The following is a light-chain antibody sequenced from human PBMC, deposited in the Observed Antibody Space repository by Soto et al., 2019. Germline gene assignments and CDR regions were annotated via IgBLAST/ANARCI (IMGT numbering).Light chain of an antibody. J-gene: IGLJ1*01. CDR2: DVS. CDR1: SSDVGGYNY. V-gene: IGLV2-14*01. CDR3: SSYTGSSTYV. Sequence: QSVLTQPASVSGSPGQSITISCTGTSSDVGGYNYVSWYQQHPGKAPKLMIYDVSNRPSGVSNRFSGSKSGNTASLTISGLQAEDEADYYCSSYTGSSTYVFGTATKSPS.